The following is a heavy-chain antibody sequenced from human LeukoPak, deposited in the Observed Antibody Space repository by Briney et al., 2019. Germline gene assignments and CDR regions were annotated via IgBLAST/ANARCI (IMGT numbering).Heavy chain of an antibody. V-gene: IGHV1-8*01. CDR1: GYTFSSYD. CDR3: ARVKRFPTVWFDP. Sequence: GASVKVSCKASGYTFSSYDINWVRQAAGQGLEWLGWMNPISGSTGYAQKFRGRVTMTRDTSITTAFMELSSLRSDDTAIYYCARVKRFPTVWFDPWGQGTLVSVSS. CDR2: MNPISGST. J-gene: IGHJ5*02. D-gene: IGHD3-10*01.